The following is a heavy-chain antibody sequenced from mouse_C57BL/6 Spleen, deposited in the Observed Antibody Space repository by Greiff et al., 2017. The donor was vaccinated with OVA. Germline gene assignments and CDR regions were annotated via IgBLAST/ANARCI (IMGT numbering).Heavy chain of an antibody. CDR1: GYAFSSYW. D-gene: IGHD1-1*01. CDR2: IYPGDGDT. V-gene: IGHV1-80*01. Sequence: QVQLQQSGAELVKPGASVTISCKASGYAFSSYWMNWVKQRPGKGLEWIGQIYPGDGDTNYNGKFKGKATLTADKSSSTAYMQLSSLTSEDSAVYFCARSTTVVDYAMDYWGQGTSVTVSS. CDR3: ARSTTVVDYAMDY. J-gene: IGHJ4*01.